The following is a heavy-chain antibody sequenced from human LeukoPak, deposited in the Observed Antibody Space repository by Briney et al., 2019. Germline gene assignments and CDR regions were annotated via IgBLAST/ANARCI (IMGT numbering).Heavy chain of an antibody. Sequence: GASVKASCKASGYTFTSYYMHWVRQAPGQGLEWMGIINPSGGSTSYAQKFQGRVTMTRDTSTSTVYMELSSLRSEDTAVYYCARDSSAYCSSTSCYYYYGMDVWGKGTTVTVSS. J-gene: IGHJ6*04. V-gene: IGHV1-46*01. D-gene: IGHD2-2*01. CDR3: ARDSSAYCSSTSCYYYYGMDV. CDR1: GYTFTSYY. CDR2: INPSGGST.